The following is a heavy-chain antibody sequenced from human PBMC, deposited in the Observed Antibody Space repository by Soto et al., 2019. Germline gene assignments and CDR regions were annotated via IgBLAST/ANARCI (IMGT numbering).Heavy chain of an antibody. CDR3: AHRAVLCSGGTCYSHPFDS. CDR1: GFSFNTTGVG. V-gene: IGHV2-5*02. J-gene: IGHJ4*02. Sequence: HITVKESGTTLVKPTQTLTLTCTYPGFSFNTTGVGVVWIRQPQGRPLEWLPIIYWDDDKRYSPSLKSRLTITKDTSKDQVVLTLTNMDPVDTGTYFCAHRAVLCSGGTCYSHPFDSWGQGTLVTVSS. D-gene: IGHD2-15*01. CDR2: IYWDDDK.